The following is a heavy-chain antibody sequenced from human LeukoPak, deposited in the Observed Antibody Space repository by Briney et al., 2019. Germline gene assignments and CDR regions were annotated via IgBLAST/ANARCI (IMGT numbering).Heavy chain of an antibody. J-gene: IGHJ4*02. CDR2: IGIDSGNT. D-gene: IGHD5-24*01. CDR3: ARDYKYAFDN. CDR1: GFTFSDYS. V-gene: IGHV3-48*01. Sequence: RPGGSLRLPCAASGFTFSDYSMNWVRQAPGKGLEWISYIGIDSGNTNYADSVKGRFTISGDKAKNSLYLQMNSLRVEDTAVYYCARDYKYAFDNWGQGTLVTVSS.